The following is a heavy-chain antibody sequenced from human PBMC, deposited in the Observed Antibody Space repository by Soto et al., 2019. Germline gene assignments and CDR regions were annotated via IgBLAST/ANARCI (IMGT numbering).Heavy chain of an antibody. J-gene: IGHJ5*02. CDR1: GYTFTSYG. CDR3: ARAPGDYYGSGSYPKTNNWFDP. D-gene: IGHD3-10*01. Sequence: GASVKVSCKASGYTFTSYGISWVRQAPGQGLEWMGWVSAYNGNTNYAQKLQGGVTMTTDTSTSTAYMELRSLRSDDTAVYYCARAPGDYYGSGSYPKTNNWFDPWGQGTLVTVSS. V-gene: IGHV1-18*01. CDR2: VSAYNGNT.